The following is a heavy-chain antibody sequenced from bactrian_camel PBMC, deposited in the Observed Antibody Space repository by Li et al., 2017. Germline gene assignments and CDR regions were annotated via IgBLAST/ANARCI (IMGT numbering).Heavy chain of an antibody. V-gene: IGHV3S25*01. CDR3: AYRLAWSCGWPSDDYNY. D-gene: IGHD3*01. CDR1: GVTFNMHC. J-gene: IGHJ4*01. CDR2: IYPSSGRT. Sequence: ESGGGSVQAGGSLRLSCTASGVTFNMHCMGWFRQAPGKEREGVAAIYPSSGRTYYADSVKGRFTILEDNAKRTVWLQMNSLKAEDTAMYYCAYRLAWSCGWPSDDYNYWGQGTQVTVS.